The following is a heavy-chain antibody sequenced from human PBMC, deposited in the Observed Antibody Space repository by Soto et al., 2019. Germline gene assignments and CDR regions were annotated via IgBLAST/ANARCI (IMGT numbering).Heavy chain of an antibody. V-gene: IGHV4-31*02. D-gene: IGHD2-2*02. CDR2: IYYSGST. CDR3: ARVYTPEGVYFDY. J-gene: IGHJ4*02. Sequence: SETLSLTCTVSGGSISSGGYYWSWIRQHPGKGLEWIGYIYYSGSTYYNPSLKSRVTISVDTSKNQFSLKLSSVTAADTAVYYCARVYTPEGVYFDYWGQGTLVTVSS. CDR1: GGSISSGGYY.